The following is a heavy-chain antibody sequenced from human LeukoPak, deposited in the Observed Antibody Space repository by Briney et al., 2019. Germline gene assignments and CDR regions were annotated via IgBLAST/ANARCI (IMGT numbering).Heavy chain of an antibody. V-gene: IGHV3-53*04. D-gene: IGHD6-13*01. J-gene: IGHJ2*01. CDR1: GFTVSSNY. Sequence: GGSLRLSCAASGFTVSSNYMSWVRQAPGKGLEWVSVIYSGGSTYCADSVKGRFTISRHNSKNTLYLQMNSLRAEDTAVYYCAREREAAAGLNWYFDLWGRGTLVTVSS. CDR3: AREREAAAGLNWYFDL. CDR2: IYSGGST.